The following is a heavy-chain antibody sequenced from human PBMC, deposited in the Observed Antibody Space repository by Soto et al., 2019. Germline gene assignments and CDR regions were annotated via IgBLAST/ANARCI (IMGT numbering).Heavy chain of an antibody. D-gene: IGHD4-17*01. CDR3: ARSSQSTVTTFDY. V-gene: IGHV4-31*03. CDR1: GGSIRSGGYY. Sequence: QVQLQESGPGLVKPSQTLSLPCTVSGGSIRSGGYYWSWIRQHPGKVLEWNRYIYYSGSTYYKPFLKSRVTISVDTSKNQFSLKLSSVTAADTAVYYCARSSQSTVTTFDYRGQGTLVIVSS. CDR2: IYYSGST. J-gene: IGHJ4*02.